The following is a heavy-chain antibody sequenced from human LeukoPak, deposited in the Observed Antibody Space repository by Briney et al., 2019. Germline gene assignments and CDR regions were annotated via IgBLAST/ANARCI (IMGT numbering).Heavy chain of an antibody. D-gene: IGHD3-10*01. CDR2: ISSGGTYE. V-gene: IGHV3-30*01. CDR3: ARDSTYYYDSGSSGPHYFDN. Sequence: GKSLRLSCAASGFTFSNYAMHWVRQAPGKGLEWVSLISSGGTYEYYADSVKGRFTISRDNSKNTLYLELNSLRAEDTAVYYCARDSTYYYDSGSSGPHYFDNWGQGTLVTVSS. J-gene: IGHJ4*02. CDR1: GFTFSNYA.